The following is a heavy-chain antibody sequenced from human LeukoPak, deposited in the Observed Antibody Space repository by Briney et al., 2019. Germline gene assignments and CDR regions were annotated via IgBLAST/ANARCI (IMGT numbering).Heavy chain of an antibody. CDR2: INSDGSST. CDR3: ANGYTSTYYNALDI. V-gene: IGHV3-74*01. J-gene: IGHJ3*02. Sequence: GGSLRLSCAASGFSISNFWMHWVRQAPGKGLVWVSRINSDGSSTTYADSVKGRFTISRDNAKNTLYLQANSLRAEDTAVYYCANGYTSTYYNALDIRGQGTMVTVSS. D-gene: IGHD3-16*01. CDR1: GFSISNFW.